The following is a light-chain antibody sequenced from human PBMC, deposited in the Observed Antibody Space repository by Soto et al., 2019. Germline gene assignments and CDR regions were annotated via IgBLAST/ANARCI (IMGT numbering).Light chain of an antibody. J-gene: IGKJ1*01. CDR1: QSVSSN. Sequence: EIVTTQSPATLSVSAGERATLSCRASQSVSSNLAWYQQKPGQAPSLLIYGASTRATGIPARFSGSGSGTEFTLTISSLQSEDFAVYYCQQYDNWWTFGQGTKVDNK. V-gene: IGKV3-15*01. CDR3: QQYDNWWT. CDR2: GAS.